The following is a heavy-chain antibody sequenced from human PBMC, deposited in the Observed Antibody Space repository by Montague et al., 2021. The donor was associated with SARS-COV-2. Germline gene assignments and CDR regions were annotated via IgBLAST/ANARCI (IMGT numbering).Heavy chain of an antibody. CDR3: ARGVVAASPVVDY. J-gene: IGHJ4*02. V-gene: IGHV4-4*07. Sequence: SETLSLTCSVSGEPISGFFRNWIRQPAGKGLEWIGRIYASGGTDYNPSLESRVTMSVDTSKNQFSLKVNSVTAADTAMYYCARGVVAASPVVDYWGRGTLVTVSS. CDR1: GEPISGFF. CDR2: IYASGGT. D-gene: IGHD2-15*01.